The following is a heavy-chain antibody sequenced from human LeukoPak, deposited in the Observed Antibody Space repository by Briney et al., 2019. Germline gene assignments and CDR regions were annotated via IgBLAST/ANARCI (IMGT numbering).Heavy chain of an antibody. Sequence: GGSLRLSCAASGFTFSSYAMHWVRQAPGKGLGWVAVISYDGSNKYYADSVKGRFTISRDNSKNTLYLQMNSLRAEDTAVYYCARGEGTVTTTYYFDYWGQGTLVTVSS. CDR1: GFTFSSYA. D-gene: IGHD4-17*01. V-gene: IGHV3-30-3*01. CDR3: ARGEGTVTTTYYFDY. J-gene: IGHJ4*02. CDR2: ISYDGSNK.